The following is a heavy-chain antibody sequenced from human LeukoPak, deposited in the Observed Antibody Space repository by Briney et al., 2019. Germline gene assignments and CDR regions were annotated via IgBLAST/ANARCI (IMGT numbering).Heavy chain of an antibody. V-gene: IGHV3-48*02. Sequence: GGSLRLSCAASGFRLNSYSMNWVRQAPGKGLEWVAYIRSSGSTIYYADSVKGRFTISRDTAKNSLYLQMNSLRDEDTAVYYCTRNPDALVYWGQGTLVTVSS. J-gene: IGHJ4*02. CDR3: TRNPDALVY. CDR1: GFRLNSYS. CDR2: IRSSGSTI.